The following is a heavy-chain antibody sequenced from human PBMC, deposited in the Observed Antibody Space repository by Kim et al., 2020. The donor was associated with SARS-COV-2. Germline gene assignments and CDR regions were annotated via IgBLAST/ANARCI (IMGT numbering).Heavy chain of an antibody. V-gene: IGHV1-69*13. Sequence: SVKVSCKASGGTFSSYAISWVRQAPGQGLEWMGGIIPIFGTANYAQKFQGRVTITADESTSTAYMELSSLRSEDTAVYYCARGGSYTYYYGSGSYFCNYWGQGTLVTVSS. D-gene: IGHD3-10*01. CDR1: GGTFSSYA. CDR3: ARGGSYTYYYGSGSYFCNY. CDR2: IIPIFGTA. J-gene: IGHJ4*02.